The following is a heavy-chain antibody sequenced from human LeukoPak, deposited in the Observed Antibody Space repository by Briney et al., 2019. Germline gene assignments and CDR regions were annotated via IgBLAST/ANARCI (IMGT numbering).Heavy chain of an antibody. V-gene: IGHV4-39*07. J-gene: IGHJ5*02. CDR1: GGSISSSSYY. D-gene: IGHD6-13*01. CDR2: IYYSGST. Sequence: SETLSLTCTVSGGSISSSSYYWGWIRQPPGKGLEWIGCIYYSGSTYYNPSLKSRVTISVDTSKNQFSLKLSSVTAADTAVYYCARGRRSSSWYYRFDPWGQGTLVTVSS. CDR3: ARGRRSSSWYYRFDP.